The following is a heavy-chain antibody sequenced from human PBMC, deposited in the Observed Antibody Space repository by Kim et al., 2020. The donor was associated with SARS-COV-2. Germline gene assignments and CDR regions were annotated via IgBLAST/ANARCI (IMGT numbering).Heavy chain of an antibody. CDR2: INHSGGT. Sequence: SETLSLTCAVYGGSFSDYNWSWIRQPPGKGLEWIGEINHSGGTNVSPSVKSRITISVDTSKSQFSLRLKSMTATDTAVYYCARGRTGVVPSPVMGLGPYYAYYAMDVWGRGTPVAVSS. D-gene: IGHD3-3*01. V-gene: IGHV4-34*01. CDR1: GGSFSDYN. J-gene: IGHJ6*02. CDR3: ARGRTGVVPSPVMGLGPYYAYYAMDV.